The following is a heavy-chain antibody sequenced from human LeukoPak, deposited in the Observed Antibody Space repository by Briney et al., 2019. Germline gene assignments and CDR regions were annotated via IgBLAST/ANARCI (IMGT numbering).Heavy chain of an antibody. V-gene: IGHV1-58*01. CDR2: IVVGSGNT. Sequence: GTSVKVSCKASGFTFTSSAVQWVPQARGQRLEWIGWIVVGSGNTNYAQKFQERVTITRDMSTSTAYMELSSLRSEDTAVYYCAAGVNVWFGELYRLDYWGQGTLVTVSS. D-gene: IGHD3-10*01. CDR1: GFTFTSSA. CDR3: AAGVNVWFGELYRLDY. J-gene: IGHJ4*02.